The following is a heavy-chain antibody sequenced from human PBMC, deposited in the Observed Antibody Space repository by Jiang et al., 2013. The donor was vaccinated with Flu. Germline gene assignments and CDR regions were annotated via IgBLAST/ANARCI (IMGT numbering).Heavy chain of an antibody. D-gene: IGHD2-21*02. V-gene: IGHV4-59*08. CDR2: IHNSGTT. Sequence: ETLSLTCTVSSGSISSHYWSWIRQPPGKGLEWIGYIHNSGTTNYNPSLKSRVTISIDTSTNQFSLKLISVTAPDTAVYYCARSYCGGDCYSMFGYSYYGMDVWGQGTTVTVSS. CDR3: ARSYCGGDCYSMFGYSYYGMDV. J-gene: IGHJ6*02. CDR1: SGSISSHY.